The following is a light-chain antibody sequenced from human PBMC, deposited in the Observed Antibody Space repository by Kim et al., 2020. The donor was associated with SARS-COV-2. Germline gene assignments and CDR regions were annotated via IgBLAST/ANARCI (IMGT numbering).Light chain of an antibody. CDR1: QSVSSNS. V-gene: IGKV3-20*01. CDR2: GAS. J-gene: IGKJ1*01. Sequence: ENVLTQSPGTLSLSPGERATLSCRASQSVSSNSLAWYRQKPGQAPRLLIYGASNRATGVPDRFSGSGSGTDFTLSLSRLEPEDFAVYYCQQYATAPWTFGQGTKVDIK. CDR3: QQYATAPWT.